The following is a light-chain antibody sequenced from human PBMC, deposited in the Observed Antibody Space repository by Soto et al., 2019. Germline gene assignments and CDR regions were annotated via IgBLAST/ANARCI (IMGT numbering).Light chain of an antibody. Sequence: DILMTQSPATLSVSPGERATLSCRAIQSVTSNLAWYQQKPGQPPRLLIYAASSLQSGVPSRFSGSGSETDFTLTIARLEPEDFAVYYCQQYGSSPRNFGQGTRLEIK. J-gene: IGKJ5*01. CDR2: AAS. V-gene: IGKV3-20*01. CDR3: QQYGSSPRN. CDR1: QSVTSN.